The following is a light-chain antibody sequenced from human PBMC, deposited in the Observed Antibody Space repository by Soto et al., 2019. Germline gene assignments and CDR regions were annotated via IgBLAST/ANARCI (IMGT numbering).Light chain of an antibody. Sequence: DIVMTQSPDSLAVSLGERATINCKSSQRVFYSSNTKNYLAWYQQKPGQHPKLLIYWASTRESGVPDRISGSGSGTDFTLTITSLQAEDVAVYYCQQYYTAPTWTVGQGTKVEIK. CDR3: QQYYTAPTWT. J-gene: IGKJ1*01. CDR2: WAS. V-gene: IGKV4-1*01. CDR1: QRVFYSSNTKNY.